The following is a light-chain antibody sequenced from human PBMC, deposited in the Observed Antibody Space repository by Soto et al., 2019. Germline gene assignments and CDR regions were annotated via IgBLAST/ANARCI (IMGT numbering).Light chain of an antibody. V-gene: IGKV3-15*01. J-gene: IGKJ5*01. CDR2: GAS. CDR3: QQYNNWPPIT. Sequence: EIVLTQSPGPLSLSPGERATLSFIASHSVSINLAWYQQKPDQAPRLLIYGASTRATGIPARFSGSGSGTEFTLTISSLQSEDFAVYYCQQYNNWPPITFGQGTRLEI. CDR1: HSVSIN.